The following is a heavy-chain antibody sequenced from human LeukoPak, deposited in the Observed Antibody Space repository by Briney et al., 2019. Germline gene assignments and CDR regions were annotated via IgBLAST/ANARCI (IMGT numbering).Heavy chain of an antibody. CDR1: GGTFSSYA. CDR2: IIPIFGTA. V-gene: IGHV1-69*05. CDR3: AREGNDITISGVATPDWFDP. Sequence: GASVKVSCKASGGTFSSYAISWVRQAPGQGLEWMGGIIPIFGTANYAQKFQGRVTITTDESTSTAYMELSSLRSEDTAVYYCAREGNDITISGVATPDWFDPWGQGTLVTVSS. J-gene: IGHJ5*02. D-gene: IGHD3-3*01.